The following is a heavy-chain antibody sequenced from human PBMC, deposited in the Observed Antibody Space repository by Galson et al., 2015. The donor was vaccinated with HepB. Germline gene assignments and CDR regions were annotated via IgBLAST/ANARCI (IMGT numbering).Heavy chain of an antibody. CDR1: GYTLTDLS. D-gene: IGHD3-16*01. V-gene: IGHV1-24*01. CDR3: ATRQLGECHFHWYFDL. CDR2: FDPEDGET. J-gene: IGHJ2*01. Sequence: SVKVSCKVYGYTLTDLSMHWVRQAPGKGLEWMAGFDPEDGETIYAQKFQGRVTITEDTSTDTAYMELSSLRTEDTAVYYCATRQLGECHFHWYFDLWGQGTLVTVSS.